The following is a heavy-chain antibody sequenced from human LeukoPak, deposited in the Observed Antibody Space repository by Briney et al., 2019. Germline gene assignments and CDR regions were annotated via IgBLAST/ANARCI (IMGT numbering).Heavy chain of an antibody. J-gene: IGHJ4*02. CDR1: GGSFSGYY. CDR3: ARLGYSSGWFFDY. Sequence: SETLSLTCAVYGGSFSGYYWSWIRQPPGKGLEWIGEINHSGSTNYNPSLKSRVTISVDTSKNQFSLKLSSVTAADTAVYYCARLGYSSGWFFDYWGQGTLVTVSS. CDR2: INHSGST. V-gene: IGHV4-34*01. D-gene: IGHD6-19*01.